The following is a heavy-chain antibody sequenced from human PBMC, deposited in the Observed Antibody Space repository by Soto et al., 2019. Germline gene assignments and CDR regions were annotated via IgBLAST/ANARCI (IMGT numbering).Heavy chain of an antibody. Sequence: EVQLLESGGGLEQPGGSLRLSCAASGFTFSSYAMSWVRQAPGKGLEWVSGISGSGGGAYYADSVKGRFTISRDNSKNTLYLQMNSLRAEDTAVYYCAKDYGGGAFDIWGQGTMVTVSS. D-gene: IGHD3-10*01. V-gene: IGHV3-23*01. CDR1: GFTFSSYA. CDR2: ISGSGGGA. J-gene: IGHJ3*02. CDR3: AKDYGGGAFDI.